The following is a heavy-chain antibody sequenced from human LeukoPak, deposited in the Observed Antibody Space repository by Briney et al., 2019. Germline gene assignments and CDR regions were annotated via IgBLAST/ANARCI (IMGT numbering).Heavy chain of an antibody. J-gene: IGHJ4*02. Sequence: GGSLRLSCTASGFTFSDYYMSWIRQAPGKGLEWVSYISSSGSTIYYADSVKGRFTISRDNAKNSLYLQMNSLRAEDTAVYYCERDHRSGSYRDHWGQGTLVTVSS. CDR2: ISSSGSTI. V-gene: IGHV3-11*01. D-gene: IGHD1-26*01. CDR3: ERDHRSGSYRDH. CDR1: GFTFSDYY.